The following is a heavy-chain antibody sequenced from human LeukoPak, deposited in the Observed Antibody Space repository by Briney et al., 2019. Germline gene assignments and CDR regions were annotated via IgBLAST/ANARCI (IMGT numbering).Heavy chain of an antibody. J-gene: IGHJ4*02. CDR2: ISAYNGNT. CDR3: AREAIFGVVREYYFDY. CDR1: GYTFTSYG. Sequence: ASVKVSCKASGYTFTSYGISWVRQAPGQGLEWMGWISAYNGNTNYAQKLQGRVTMTTDTSTSTAYMELRSLGSDDTAVYYCAREAIFGVVREYYFDYWGQGTLVTVS. D-gene: IGHD3-3*01. V-gene: IGHV1-18*01.